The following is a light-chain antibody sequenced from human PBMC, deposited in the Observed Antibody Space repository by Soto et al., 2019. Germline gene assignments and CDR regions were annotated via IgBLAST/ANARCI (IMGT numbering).Light chain of an antibody. CDR1: QSVSSN. CDR2: GAS. CDR3: QHYNNWPPGRT. J-gene: IGKJ1*01. Sequence: EIVMTQSPATLSVSRGERATLSCRARQSVSSNLAWDQQKPGQAPRLIIYGASTRATGIPARFSGSGSGTEFTLTISSLQSEDSALYYCQHYNNWPPGRTFGQGTKVDI. V-gene: IGKV3-15*01.